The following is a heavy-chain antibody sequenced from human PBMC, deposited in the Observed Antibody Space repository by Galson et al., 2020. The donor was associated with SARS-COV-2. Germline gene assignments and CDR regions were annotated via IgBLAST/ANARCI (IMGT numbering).Heavy chain of an antibody. D-gene: IGHD3-10*01. CDR2: INWTSVTI. CDR3: AKAFRGTGIYNGMDV. V-gene: IGHV3-9*01. CDR1: GFSFDDYA. Sequence: GGSLRLSCAASGFSFDDYAMHWVRQAPGKGLEWVSSINWTSVTIAYADSVKGRFTIFRDNAKSFLYLQMNSLRGEDTALYYCAKAFRGTGIYNGMDVWGQGTTVTVSS. J-gene: IGHJ6*02.